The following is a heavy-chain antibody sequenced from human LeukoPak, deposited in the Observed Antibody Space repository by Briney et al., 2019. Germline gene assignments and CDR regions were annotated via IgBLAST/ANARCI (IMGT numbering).Heavy chain of an antibody. J-gene: IGHJ4*02. CDR1: GFTFSDYY. CDR2: ISSSGSTI. CDR3: ARDRAYYGSPNFDY. V-gene: IGHV3-11*01. Sequence: GGSLRLSCAASGFTFSDYYMSWIREAPGKGLEWVSYISSSGSTIYYADSVKGRFTISRDNAKNSLYLQMNSLRAEDTAVYYCARDRAYYGSPNFDYWGQGTLVTVSS. D-gene: IGHD3-10*01.